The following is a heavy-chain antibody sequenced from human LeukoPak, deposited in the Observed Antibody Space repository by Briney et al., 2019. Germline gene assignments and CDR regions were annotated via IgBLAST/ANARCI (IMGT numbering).Heavy chain of an antibody. Sequence: GGSLRLSCAASGFTFSSYWMSWVRQAPGKGLEWVANIKQDGSEKYYVDSVKGRFTISRDNAKNSLYLQMNSLRAEDTAVYYCARCPHSSSWGTWEYYMDVWGKGTTVTVSS. CDR1: GFTFSSYW. J-gene: IGHJ6*03. D-gene: IGHD6-13*01. V-gene: IGHV3-7*01. CDR3: ARCPHSSSWGTWEYYMDV. CDR2: IKQDGSEK.